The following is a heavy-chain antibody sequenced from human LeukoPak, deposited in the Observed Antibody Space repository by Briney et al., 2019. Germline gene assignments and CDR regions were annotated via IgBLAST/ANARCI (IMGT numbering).Heavy chain of an antibody. CDR1: GGSISRSY. J-gene: IGHJ4*02. D-gene: IGHD5-24*01. CDR2: IYHSVST. Sequence: SETLSLTCTVSGGSISRSYWSWIRQSPGKGLEWIGYIYHSVSTDSNPSLKSRVTISVDTSKNHFSLNLSSVTAADTAVYYCARNSGRDGSDYWGQGTLVTVSS. V-gene: IGHV4-59*08. CDR3: ARNSGRDGSDY.